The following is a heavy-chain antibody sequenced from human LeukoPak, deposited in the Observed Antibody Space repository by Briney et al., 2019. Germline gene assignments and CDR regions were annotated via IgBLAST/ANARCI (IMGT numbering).Heavy chain of an antibody. Sequence: SETLSLTCTVSGGSISSYYWSWVRQSPGKGLEWIGYIYYSGSTNYNPSLKSRVTISVDTSKNEFSLKLSSLTATDTAVYHCARVCCYFDSGSSPNWFDPWGQGTLVTVSS. J-gene: IGHJ5*02. V-gene: IGHV4-59*08. D-gene: IGHD3-10*01. CDR2: IYYSGST. CDR1: GGSISSYY. CDR3: ARVCCYFDSGSSPNWFDP.